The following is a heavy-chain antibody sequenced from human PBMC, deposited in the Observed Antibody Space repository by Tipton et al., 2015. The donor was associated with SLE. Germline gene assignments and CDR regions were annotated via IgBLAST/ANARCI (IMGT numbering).Heavy chain of an antibody. J-gene: IGHJ2*01. CDR2: ISSSSSYI. Sequence: SLRLSCAASGFTFSSYSMNWVRQAPGKGLEWVSSISSSSSYIYYADSVKGRFTISRDNAKNSLYLQMNSLRAEDTAVYYCARAGYSSSWKHADWYFDLWGRGTLVTVSS. CDR1: GFTFSSYS. CDR3: ARAGYSSSWKHADWYFDL. D-gene: IGHD6-13*01. V-gene: IGHV3-21*01.